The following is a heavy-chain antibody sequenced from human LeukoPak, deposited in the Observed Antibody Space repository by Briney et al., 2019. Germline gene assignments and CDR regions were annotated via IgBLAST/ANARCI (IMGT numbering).Heavy chain of an antibody. CDR3: ARGAGSSCFDP. Sequence: ASVKVSCKASGYTFTTKYIHWVRQAPGQGLEWMGWINPNTGGTQYAQKFQGRVTMTRDTSISTAYVELTSLRSDDTAVYYCARGAGSSCFDPWGQGTLVTVSS. J-gene: IGHJ5*02. V-gene: IGHV1-2*02. CDR1: GYTFTTKY. CDR2: INPNTGGT. D-gene: IGHD6-13*01.